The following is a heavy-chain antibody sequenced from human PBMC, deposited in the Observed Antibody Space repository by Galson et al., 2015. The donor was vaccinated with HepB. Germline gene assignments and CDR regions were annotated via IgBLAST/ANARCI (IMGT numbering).Heavy chain of an antibody. V-gene: IGHV3-30*04. CDR1: GFTFTSSA. J-gene: IGHJ4*02. D-gene: IGHD3-22*01. CDR3: AKDKRLGYYDSSGPTDY. CDR2: ISYDGSNK. Sequence: SCKASGFTFTSSAVQWVRQAPGKGLEWVAVISYDGSNKYYADSVKGRFTISRDNSKNTLYLQMNSLRAEDTAVYYRAKDKRLGYYDSSGPTDYWGQGTLVTVSS.